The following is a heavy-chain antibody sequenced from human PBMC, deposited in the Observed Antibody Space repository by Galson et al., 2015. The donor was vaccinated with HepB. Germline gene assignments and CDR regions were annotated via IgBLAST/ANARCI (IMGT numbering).Heavy chain of an antibody. Sequence: SLRLSCAASGFIFRNYVMNWVRQAPGKGPEWVAIISQDGSEKFYEESVKGRFAISRDNSNNTLYLQMSSLRPGDTAVYYCTKVRFSAFGVTLVADSGMDVWGQGTTVSVSS. V-gene: IGHV3-30*09. D-gene: IGHD3-3*01. J-gene: IGHJ6*02. CDR2: ISQDGSEK. CDR1: GFIFRNYV. CDR3: TKVRFSAFGVTLVADSGMDV.